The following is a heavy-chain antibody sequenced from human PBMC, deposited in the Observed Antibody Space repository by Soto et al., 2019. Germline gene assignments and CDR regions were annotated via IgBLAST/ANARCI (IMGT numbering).Heavy chain of an antibody. CDR2: INHSGST. J-gene: IGHJ6*02. D-gene: IGHD3-22*01. V-gene: IGHV4-34*01. CDR1: GGSFSGYY. Sequence: QVQLQQWGAGLLKPSETLSLTCAVYGGSFSGYYWSWIRQPPGKGLEWIGEINHSGSTNYNPSLKSRVTISVDTSKNQFSLKLSSVTAADTAVYYCASVIHSSGYYGYYYYYGMDVWCQGTTVTVSS. CDR3: ASVIHSSGYYGYYYYYGMDV.